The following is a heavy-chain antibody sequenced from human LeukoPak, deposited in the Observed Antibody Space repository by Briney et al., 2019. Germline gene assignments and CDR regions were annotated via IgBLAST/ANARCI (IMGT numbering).Heavy chain of an antibody. CDR1: GFTFSSHA. CDR2: ITNDNYDT. CDR3: ASVPGVVIDATPDYFDY. Sequence: PGGSLRLSCAASGFTFSSHAMSWVRQAPEKGLEWVSSITNDNYDTFYADSVKGRFTISRDESKNTLYLQMKSLRAEDTAVYYCASVPGVVIDATPDYFDYWGQGILVTVSS. D-gene: IGHD2-15*01. V-gene: IGHV3-23*01. J-gene: IGHJ4*02.